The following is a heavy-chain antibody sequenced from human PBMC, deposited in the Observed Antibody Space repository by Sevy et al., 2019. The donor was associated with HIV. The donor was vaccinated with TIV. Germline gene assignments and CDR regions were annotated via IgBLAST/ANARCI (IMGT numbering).Heavy chain of an antibody. CDR3: ARGGYYYDNAAYYAFDS. Sequence: GGSLRLSCAASGFPFSNYAMHWVRQAPGKGLEWVAIIWSDGAYQYHGDSVKGRFTISRDNSKNTLYLQMNSLRVEDTAVYYCARGGYYYDNAAYYAFDSWGQGTLVTVSS. CDR2: IWSDGAYQ. CDR1: GFPFSNYA. D-gene: IGHD3-22*01. J-gene: IGHJ4*02. V-gene: IGHV3-33*08.